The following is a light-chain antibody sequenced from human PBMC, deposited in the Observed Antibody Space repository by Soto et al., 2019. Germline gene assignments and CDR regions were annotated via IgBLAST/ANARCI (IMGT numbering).Light chain of an antibody. CDR3: QQYGSSPPMYT. Sequence: EIVLTQSPGTLSLSPGERATLSCRASQSVSSSYLAWYQQKPGQAPRLLIYGASSRATGIPDRFSGSGSGTGFTLTSSRLEAEDFAVYYWQQYGSSPPMYTFGQGTKLEIK. CDR2: GAS. V-gene: IGKV3-20*01. J-gene: IGKJ2*01. CDR1: QSVSSSY.